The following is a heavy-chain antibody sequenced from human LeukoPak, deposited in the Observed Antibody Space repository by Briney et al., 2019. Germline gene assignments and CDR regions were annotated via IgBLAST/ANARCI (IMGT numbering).Heavy chain of an antibody. Sequence: HPGGSLRLSCAASGFTFSNYAIHWVRQAPGKGLEWVAVISYDGSNKYYADSVKGRFTISRDNSKNTVYLQMNSLRPEETAEYYCAKDRVATIKGVYYFDYWGQGTLVTVSS. D-gene: IGHD5-12*01. V-gene: IGHV3-30*18. J-gene: IGHJ4*02. CDR3: AKDRVATIKGVYYFDY. CDR1: GFTFSNYA. CDR2: ISYDGSNK.